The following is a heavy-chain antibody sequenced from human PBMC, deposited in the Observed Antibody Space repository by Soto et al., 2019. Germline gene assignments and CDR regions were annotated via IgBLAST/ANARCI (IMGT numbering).Heavy chain of an antibody. D-gene: IGHD6-13*01. V-gene: IGHV1-69*13. CDR1: AGTFSSYA. J-gene: IGHJ5*02. CDR3: ARSRPGQPTSINWFDP. Sequence: RXSVKVSCKASAGTFSSYAISWVRQAPGQGLEWMGGIIPIFGTANYAQKFQGRVTITADESTSTAYMELSSLRSEDTAVYYCARSRPGQPTSINWFDPWGQGTLVTVSS. CDR2: IIPIFGTA.